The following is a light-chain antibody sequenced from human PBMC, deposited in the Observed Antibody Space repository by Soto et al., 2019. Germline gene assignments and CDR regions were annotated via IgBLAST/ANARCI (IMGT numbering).Light chain of an antibody. Sequence: EIVLTQSPGTLSLSPGESGTLSCRASQSLGTNFFAWFPQKPGQAPRLLIYGASTRAIGIPDRFGGGGSGTDFTLTITILEPEDAAVYYCQHYGVSPRTFGQGTKVQIK. CDR1: QSLGTNF. CDR2: GAS. V-gene: IGKV3-20*01. CDR3: QHYGVSPRT. J-gene: IGKJ1*01.